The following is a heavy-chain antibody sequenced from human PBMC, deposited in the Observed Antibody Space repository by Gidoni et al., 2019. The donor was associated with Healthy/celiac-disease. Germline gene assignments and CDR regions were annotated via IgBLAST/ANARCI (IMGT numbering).Heavy chain of an antibody. CDR1: GFTFSSYG. Sequence: QVQLVESGGGVVQPGRSLRLSWAASGFTFSSYGMHWVRQAPGKGLEWVAVISYDGSNKYYADSVKGRFTISRDNSKNTLYLQMNSLRAEDTAVYYCAKASLGDTTFDYWGQGTLVTVSS. CDR2: ISYDGSNK. D-gene: IGHD4-17*01. CDR3: AKASLGDTTFDY. V-gene: IGHV3-30*18. J-gene: IGHJ4*02.